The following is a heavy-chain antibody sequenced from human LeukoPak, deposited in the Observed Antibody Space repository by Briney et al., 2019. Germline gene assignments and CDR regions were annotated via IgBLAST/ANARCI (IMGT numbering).Heavy chain of an antibody. J-gene: IGHJ4*02. CDR2: IYTSGST. CDR1: GGSISSGSYY. D-gene: IGHD2-2*01. CDR3: AQGYQLLFVY. Sequence: SETLSLTCTVSGGSISSGSYYWSWIRQPAGKGLEWIGRIYTSGSTNYNPSLKSRVTISVDTSKNQFSLKLSSVTAADTAVYYCAQGYQLLFVYWGQGTLVTVSS. V-gene: IGHV4-61*02.